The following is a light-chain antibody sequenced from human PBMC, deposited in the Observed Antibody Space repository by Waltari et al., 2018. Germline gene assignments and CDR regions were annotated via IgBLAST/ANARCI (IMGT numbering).Light chain of an antibody. J-gene: IGLJ3*02. CDR3: ASYTSSRTWV. V-gene: IGLV2-14*01. CDR1: SSDVGGYNY. CDR2: DVS. Sequence: QSALTQPASVSGSPGQSITISCTGTSSDVGGYNYVCWYQQYPGKAPKLMIYDVSSRPSGVSNRFSGSKSGNTASLTISGLQAEDEADYYCASYTSSRTWVFGGGTKLTVL.